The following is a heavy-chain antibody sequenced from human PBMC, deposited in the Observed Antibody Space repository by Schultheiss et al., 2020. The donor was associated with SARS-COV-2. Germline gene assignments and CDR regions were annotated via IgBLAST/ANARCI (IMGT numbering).Heavy chain of an antibody. CDR2: IKQDGSEK. CDR3: ARANARQYDAFDI. D-gene: IGHD4-11*01. Sequence: GGSLRLSCAASGFTFSSYAIHWVRQAPGKGLEWVANIKQDGSEKYYVDSVKGRFTISRDNAKNSLYLQMNSLRAEDTAVYYCARANARQYDAFDIWGQGTMVTVAS. CDR1: GFTFSSYA. J-gene: IGHJ3*02. V-gene: IGHV3-7*01.